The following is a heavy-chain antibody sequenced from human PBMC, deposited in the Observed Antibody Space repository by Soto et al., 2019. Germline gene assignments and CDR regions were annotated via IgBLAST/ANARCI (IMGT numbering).Heavy chain of an antibody. Sequence: QVKLVQSGAEVKNPGASVKVSCKASGYSFTRYGIGWARQAPGQGLEWMGWINAYNGNTNYAQNPQGRLTLTTATSTTTAYMELRSLRSNDTAIYYCAMVDVYVTPSPQDVWGQGTTVTVSS. D-gene: IGHD3-16*01. V-gene: IGHV1-18*01. CDR3: AMVDVYVTPSPQDV. J-gene: IGHJ6*02. CDR2: INAYNGNT. CDR1: GYSFTRYG.